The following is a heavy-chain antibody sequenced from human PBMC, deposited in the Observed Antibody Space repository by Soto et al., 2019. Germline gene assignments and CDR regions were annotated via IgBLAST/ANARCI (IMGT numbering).Heavy chain of an antibody. CDR2: ISYDGSNK. V-gene: IGHV3-30*18. CDR1: GFTFSSYG. D-gene: IGHD2-2*02. CDR3: AKVSSSGYCSSTSCYRERDYYYYGMDV. J-gene: IGHJ6*02. Sequence: GGSLRLSCAASGFTFSSYGMHWVRQAPGKGLEWVAVISYDGSNKYYADSVKGRFTISRDNSKNTLYLQMNSLRAEDTAVYYCAKVSSSGYCSSTSCYRERDYYYYGMDVWGQGTTVTVSS.